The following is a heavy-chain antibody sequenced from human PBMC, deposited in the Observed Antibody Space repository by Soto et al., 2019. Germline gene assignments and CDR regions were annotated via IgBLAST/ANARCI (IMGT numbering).Heavy chain of an antibody. V-gene: IGHV3-23*01. CDR3: ARVRFGELV. D-gene: IGHD3-10*01. CDR2: IGVGGGGR. J-gene: IGHJ4*02. CDR1: GFTFSSYA. Sequence: EVQLLESGGGLVQPGGSLRLSCAASGFTFSSYAMSWVRQAPGKGLEWVSIIGVGGGGRYYPEFVSGRVTISRDNSRDTLYLEMNSLRDEDTAVYYCARVRFGELVWGQGTLVTVSS.